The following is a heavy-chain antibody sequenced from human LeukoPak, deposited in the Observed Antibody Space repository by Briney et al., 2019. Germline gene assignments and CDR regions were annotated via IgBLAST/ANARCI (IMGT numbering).Heavy chain of an antibody. CDR1: GFTFSSYG. Sequence: GGSLRLSCAASGFTFSSYGMHWVRQAPGKGLEWVAVISYDGSNKYYADSVKGRFTISRDNSKNTLYLQMNSLRAEDTAVYYCARAPDGGAFDIWGQGTMVTVSS. D-gene: IGHD3-16*01. J-gene: IGHJ3*02. CDR3: ARAPDGGAFDI. V-gene: IGHV3-30*03. CDR2: ISYDGSNK.